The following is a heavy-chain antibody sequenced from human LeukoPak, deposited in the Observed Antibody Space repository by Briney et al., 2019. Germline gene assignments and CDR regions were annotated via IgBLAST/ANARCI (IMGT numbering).Heavy chain of an antibody. J-gene: IGHJ4*02. Sequence: NPSETLSLTCTVSGASISSSDYYWSWIRQHPGKGLDWIGYIYYSGSTYYNPSLMSRLTMSLDTSKKHFSLKLSSVTAADTAVYYCASARHDVSTGHVYIDSWGQGTLVTVSS. CDR1: GASISSSDYY. D-gene: IGHD3-9*01. V-gene: IGHV4-31*03. CDR3: ASARHDVSTGHVYIDS. CDR2: IYYSGST.